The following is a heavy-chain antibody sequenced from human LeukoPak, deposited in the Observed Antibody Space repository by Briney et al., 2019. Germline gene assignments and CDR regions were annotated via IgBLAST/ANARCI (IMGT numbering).Heavy chain of an antibody. J-gene: IGHJ4*02. D-gene: IGHD3-22*01. CDR2: ISSSDSTI. Sequence: GSLRLSCAASGFTFSSYKMNWDRQAPGQGLELVSYISSSDSTIYYADSVKGRFTISRDNPKNSLYLPIASLRAEDTAGYYCARDVSDSSGCNDYWGQGTLVTVSS. CDR1: GFTFSSYK. V-gene: IGHV3-48*03. CDR3: ARDVSDSSGCNDY.